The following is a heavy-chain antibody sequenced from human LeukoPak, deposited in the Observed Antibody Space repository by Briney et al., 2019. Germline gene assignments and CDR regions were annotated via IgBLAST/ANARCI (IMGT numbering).Heavy chain of an antibody. J-gene: IGHJ4*02. CDR2: ISDIGSI. Sequence: SETLSLTCTVSGGSISSYYWSWVRQPPGKGLEWIAYISDIGSINYNPSLKGRVTISLDTSKSQFSLKLSSVTAADTAVYYCAGHHPRNTVDFWGQGTLVTVSS. CDR1: GGSISSYY. D-gene: IGHD2/OR15-2a*01. CDR3: AGHHPRNTVDF. V-gene: IGHV4-59*08.